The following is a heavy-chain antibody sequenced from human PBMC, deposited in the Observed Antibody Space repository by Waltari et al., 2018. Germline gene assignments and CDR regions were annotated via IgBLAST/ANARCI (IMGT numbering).Heavy chain of an antibody. CDR2: IHRSGRT. CDR3: ARDRGRGLYFDS. D-gene: IGHD2-15*01. Sequence: QLQLQQSGPGLVKPSESLSLPCGVSGEPLSENYWRRWVRQSPEKGLEWIGQIHRSGRTYYNPSLESRFSVSMDTSNNKFFLKLSSAIAADTAVYYCARDRGRGLYFDSWGQGTLVTVSP. V-gene: IGHV4-4*02. CDR1: GEPLSENYW. J-gene: IGHJ4*02.